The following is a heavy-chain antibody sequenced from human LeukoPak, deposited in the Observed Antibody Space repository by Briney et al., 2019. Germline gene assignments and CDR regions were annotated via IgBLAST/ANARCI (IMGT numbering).Heavy chain of an antibody. V-gene: IGHV4-4*07. D-gene: IGHD2/OR15-2a*01. CDR1: GGSISSYY. Sequence: PSETLSLTCTVSGGSISSYYWSWIRQPAGKGLEWIGCIYTSGSTNYNPSLKSRVTMSVDTSKNQFSLKLSSVTAADTAVYYCASVIRVGCFDYWGQGTLVTVSS. CDR2: IYTSGST. J-gene: IGHJ4*02. CDR3: ASVIRVGCFDY.